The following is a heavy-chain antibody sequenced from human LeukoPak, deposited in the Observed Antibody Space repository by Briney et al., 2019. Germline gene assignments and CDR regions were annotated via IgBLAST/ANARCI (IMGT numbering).Heavy chain of an antibody. V-gene: IGHV4-39*07. CDR2: IYYTGST. D-gene: IGHD2-15*01. CDR3: ASDPSGGNYFDY. Sequence: SETLSLTCTVSGGSISSSSYYWGWIRQPPGKGLEWIGSIYYTGSTNYNPSLKSRVTISVDTSKNQFSLRLSSVTAADTAVYYCASDPSGGNYFDYWGQGTLVTVSS. CDR1: GGSISSSSYY. J-gene: IGHJ4*02.